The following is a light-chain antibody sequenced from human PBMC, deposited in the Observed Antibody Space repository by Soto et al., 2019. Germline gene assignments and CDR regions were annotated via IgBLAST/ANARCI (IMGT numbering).Light chain of an antibody. CDR2: DVS. Sequence: QSALTQPASVSGSPGQSITISCTGTSSDVGGYNYVSWYQQHPGKAPKLMICDVSNRPSGVSNRFSGSKSGNTASLTISGLQAEDEADYYCSSYTSYSTRYVFGTGTKVTVL. J-gene: IGLJ1*01. CDR3: SSYTSYSTRYV. V-gene: IGLV2-14*03. CDR1: SSDVGGYNY.